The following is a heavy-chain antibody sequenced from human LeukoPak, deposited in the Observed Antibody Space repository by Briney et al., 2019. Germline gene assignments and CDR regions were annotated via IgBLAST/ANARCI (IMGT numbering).Heavy chain of an antibody. Sequence: PSETLSLTCSVSGDSISSDIYYWTWLRQPAGKGLEWVGRILASGITYYNLSLEGRLTLSMDTAKNQFSLKLTSVTVADTAVYFCARDRGSTTARGVPSWFDPWGQGTLVTVSS. CDR2: ILASGIT. V-gene: IGHV4-61*02. CDR1: GDSISSDIYY. CDR3: ARDRGSTTARGVPSWFDP. J-gene: IGHJ5*02. D-gene: IGHD3-10*01.